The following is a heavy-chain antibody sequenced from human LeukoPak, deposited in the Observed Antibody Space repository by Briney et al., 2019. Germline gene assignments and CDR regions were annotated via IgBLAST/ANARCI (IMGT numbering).Heavy chain of an antibody. D-gene: IGHD3-16*02. J-gene: IGHJ4*02. CDR2: ISSGGTTI. CDR3: ARTSGAIGLSFDY. V-gene: IGHV3-48*04. CDR1: GFTFSNFA. Sequence: GGSLRLSCEASGFTFSNFAMNWVRQAPGKGLEWISFISSGGTTISYAESVRGRFTISRDNARNSLFLQMNSLRAEDTAVYYCARTSGAIGLSFDYWGQGTLVTVSS.